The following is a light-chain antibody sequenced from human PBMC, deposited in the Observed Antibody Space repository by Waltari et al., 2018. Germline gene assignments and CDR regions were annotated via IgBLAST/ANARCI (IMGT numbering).Light chain of an antibody. Sequence: QSALTQPASVSGSPGTPITLSCTGTSSDGGNFTLFSLYQQPPGKLPKPKIYEVSKRPSGVSNHFSGSKAGNTASLTISGLRAEDEADYYCCSYTSSSTWVFGGGTKLTVL. V-gene: IGLV2-14*02. CDR2: EVS. CDR1: SSDGGNFTL. J-gene: IGLJ2*01. CDR3: CSYTSSSTWV.